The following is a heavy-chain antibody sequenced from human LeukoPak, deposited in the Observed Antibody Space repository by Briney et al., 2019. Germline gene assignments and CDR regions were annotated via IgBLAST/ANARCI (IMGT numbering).Heavy chain of an antibody. V-gene: IGHV4-61*02. Sequence: SETLSLTCTVSGGSISSGSYYWSWIRQPAGKGLEWIGRIYTSGSTNYNPSLKSRVTVSVDTSKNQFSLKLSSVTAADTAVYYCAREGVDFWRPQEYYYYYMDVWGKGTTVTVSS. CDR3: AREGVDFWRPQEYYYYYMDV. J-gene: IGHJ6*03. D-gene: IGHD3-3*01. CDR1: GGSISSGSYY. CDR2: IYTSGST.